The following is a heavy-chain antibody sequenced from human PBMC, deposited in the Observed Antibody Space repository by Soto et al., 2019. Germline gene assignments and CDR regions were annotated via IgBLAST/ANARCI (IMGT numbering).Heavy chain of an antibody. CDR2: IYYSGST. V-gene: IGHV4-39*01. Sequence: SETLSLTCTVSGGSISSSSYYWGWIRQPPGKGLEWIGSIYYSGSTYYNPSLKSRVTISVDTSKNQFSLKLSSVTAADTAVYYCARNKETSGNFDYWGQGTLVTVS. CDR1: GGSISSSSYY. D-gene: IGHD3-10*01. J-gene: IGHJ4*02. CDR3: ARNKETSGNFDY.